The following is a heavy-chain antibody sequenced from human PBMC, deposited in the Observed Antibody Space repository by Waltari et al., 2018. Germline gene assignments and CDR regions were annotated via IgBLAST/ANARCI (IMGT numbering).Heavy chain of an antibody. Sequence: QVQLVESGGGVVQPGRSLRLSCAASGFTFSSYGMHWVRQAPGKGLEWVAVISYDGSNKYYADSVKGRFTISRDNSKNTLYLQMNSLRADDTAVYYCAKRGSSSSRWYFDYWGQGTLVIVSS. CDR2: ISYDGSNK. CDR1: GFTFSSYG. D-gene: IGHD6-6*01. V-gene: IGHV3-30*18. CDR3: AKRGSSSSRWYFDY. J-gene: IGHJ4*02.